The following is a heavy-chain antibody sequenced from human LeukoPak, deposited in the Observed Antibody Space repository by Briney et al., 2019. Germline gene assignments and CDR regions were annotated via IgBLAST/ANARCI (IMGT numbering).Heavy chain of an antibody. V-gene: IGHV3-21*01. D-gene: IGHD6-6*01. CDR2: IGSSSSYI. J-gene: IGHJ6*02. CDR1: GFTFSSYS. Sequence: GGSLRLSCAASGFTFSSYSMNWVRQAPGKGLEWVSSIGSSSSYIYYADSVKGRFTISRDNAKNSLYLEMNSLRAEDTAVYYCAREGTSIAARGYYGMDVWGQGTTVTVSS. CDR3: AREGTSIAARGYYGMDV.